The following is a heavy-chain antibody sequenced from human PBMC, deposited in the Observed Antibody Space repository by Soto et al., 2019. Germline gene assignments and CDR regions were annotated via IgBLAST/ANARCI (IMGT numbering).Heavy chain of an antibody. CDR3: AKEPATAKPEGIDF. CDR1: GYTFSDYY. CDR2: INPNSGGT. V-gene: IGHV1-2*02. D-gene: IGHD1-1*01. Sequence: ASVKVSCKASGYTFSDYYIHWVRQAPGQGLEWMGWINPNSGGTKYAPKFQGGVTMTRDTSITTAYMELSRLRSGDTAVYYCAKEPATAKPEGIDFWGQGTLVTVSS. J-gene: IGHJ4*02.